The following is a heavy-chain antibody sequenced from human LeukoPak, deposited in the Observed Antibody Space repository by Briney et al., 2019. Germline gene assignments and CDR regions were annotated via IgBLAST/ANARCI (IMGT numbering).Heavy chain of an antibody. J-gene: IGHJ4*02. V-gene: IGHV4-39*01. CDR2: IYYSGST. CDR1: GGSISTSSYH. Sequence: SDTLSLTCTVSGGSISTSSYHWGWIRKPPGKGLEWIGSIYYSGSTYYNPSLKSRVTISVDTSKNQFSMKLTSVTAADTAVYYCARHTVTTPFDYWGQGTLVTVSS. CDR3: ARHTVTTPFDY. D-gene: IGHD4-17*01.